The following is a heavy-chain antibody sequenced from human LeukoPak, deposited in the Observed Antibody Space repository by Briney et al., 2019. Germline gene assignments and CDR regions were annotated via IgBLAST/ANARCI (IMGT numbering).Heavy chain of an antibody. CDR2: ISATGDST. CDR1: GFTFSSYP. CDR3: AKECGQHYDDRAFDI. Sequence: GGSLRLSCSASGFTFSSYPMNWVRQSPERGLEWVSAISATGDSTSYADSLKGRFTISRDNSKNTLYLQMSSLTVEDTAVYYCAKECGQHYDDRAFDIWGQGTMVAVSS. D-gene: IGHD3-22*01. V-gene: IGHV3-23*01. J-gene: IGHJ3*02.